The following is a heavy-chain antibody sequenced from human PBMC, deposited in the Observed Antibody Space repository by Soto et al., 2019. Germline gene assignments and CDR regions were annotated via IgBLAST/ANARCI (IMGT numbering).Heavy chain of an antibody. V-gene: IGHV3-23*01. CDR3: AKDDRVLWFGELSATFDY. Sequence: GGSLRLSCAASGFTFSSYAMSWVRQAPGKGLEWVSAISGSGGSTYYADSVKGRFTISRDNSKNTLYLQMNSLGAEDTAVYYCAKDDRVLWFGELSATFDYWGQGTLVTVSS. J-gene: IGHJ4*02. D-gene: IGHD3-10*01. CDR1: GFTFSSYA. CDR2: ISGSGGST.